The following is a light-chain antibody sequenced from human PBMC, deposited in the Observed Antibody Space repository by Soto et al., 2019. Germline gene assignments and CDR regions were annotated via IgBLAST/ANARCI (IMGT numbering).Light chain of an antibody. V-gene: IGLV2-14*01. CDR3: SSYTNITARAVV. J-gene: IGLJ1*01. CDR1: SGDIGSYNR. CDR2: EVT. Sequence: SVLTPPASVSGSPGQSITNSCTGTSGDIGSYNRVSWYQQHPGKAPNLLIYEVTDPPSGVSTLYSGSKSGNTASLIISGLQPEDVAGDFWSSYTNITARAVVVGTATKVTV.